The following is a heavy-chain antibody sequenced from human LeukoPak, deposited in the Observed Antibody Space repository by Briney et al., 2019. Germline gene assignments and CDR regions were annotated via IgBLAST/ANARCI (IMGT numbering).Heavy chain of an antibody. CDR1: GFTFSSYA. CDR2: ISGSGGST. J-gene: IGHJ4*02. Sequence: GGSLRLSCAASGFTFSSYAMSWVRQAPGKGLEWFSAISGSGGSTYYADSVKGRFTISRDNSKNTLYLQMNSQRAEDTAVYYCAKDSNWGSDYYFDYWGQGTLVTVSS. CDR3: AKDSNWGSDYYFDY. V-gene: IGHV3-23*01. D-gene: IGHD7-27*01.